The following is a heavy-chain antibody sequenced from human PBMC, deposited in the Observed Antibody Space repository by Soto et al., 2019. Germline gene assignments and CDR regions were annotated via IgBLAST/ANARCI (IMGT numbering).Heavy chain of an antibody. CDR3: ARGWYGDY. CDR1: GYGFTTYG. D-gene: IGHD2-15*01. J-gene: IGHJ4*02. CDR2: ISAHNGNT. V-gene: IGHV1-18*01. Sequence: QIHLVQSGAEVKKPGASVKVSCKGSGYGFTTYGITWVRQAPGQGLEWMAWISAHNGNTNYAQKVQGRLTVTRDTSTSTAYMELRSRSSDDTAVYYCARGWYGDYWGQGALVTVSS.